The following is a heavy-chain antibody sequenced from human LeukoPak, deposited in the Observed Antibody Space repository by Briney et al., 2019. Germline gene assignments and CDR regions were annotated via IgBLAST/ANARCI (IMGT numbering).Heavy chain of an antibody. D-gene: IGHD3-10*01. CDR3: ARDLRITMVRGKSPREDY. CDR2: IYYSGST. J-gene: IGHJ4*02. Sequence: SETLSLTCTVSGGSISSGDYYWSWVRQPPGKGLEWIGYIYYSGSTYYNPSLKSRVTISVDTSKNQFSLKLSSVTAADTAVYYCARDLRITMVRGKSPREDYWGQGTLVTVSS. V-gene: IGHV4-30-4*01. CDR1: GGSISSGDYY.